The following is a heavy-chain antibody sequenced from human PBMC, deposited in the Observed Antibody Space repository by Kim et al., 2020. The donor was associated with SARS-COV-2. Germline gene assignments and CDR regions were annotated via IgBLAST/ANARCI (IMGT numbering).Heavy chain of an antibody. Sequence: SETLSLTCTVSGGSISSSSYYWGWIRQPPGKGLEWIGSIYYSGSTYYNPSLKSRVTISVDTSKNQFSLKLSSVTAADTAVYYCARHGIAAAGSDYWGQGT. CDR2: IYYSGST. V-gene: IGHV4-39*01. D-gene: IGHD6-13*01. CDR1: GGSISSSSYY. J-gene: IGHJ4*02. CDR3: ARHGIAAAGSDY.